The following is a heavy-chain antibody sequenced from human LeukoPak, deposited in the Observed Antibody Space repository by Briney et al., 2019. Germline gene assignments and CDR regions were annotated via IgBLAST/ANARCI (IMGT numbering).Heavy chain of an antibody. Sequence: QPGRSLRLSCAASGFTFSSYAMHWVRQAPGKGLEWVAVISYDGSNKYYADSVKGRFTISRDNSKNTLYLQMNSLRAEDTAVYYCAREQPSYDFWSGPPALDYWGQGTLVTVSS. V-gene: IGHV3-30-3*01. CDR1: GFTFSSYA. J-gene: IGHJ4*02. CDR2: ISYDGSNK. D-gene: IGHD3-3*01. CDR3: AREQPSYDFWSGPPALDY.